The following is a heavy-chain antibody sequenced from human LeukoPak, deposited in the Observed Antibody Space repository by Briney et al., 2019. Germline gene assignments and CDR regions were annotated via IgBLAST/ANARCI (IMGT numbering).Heavy chain of an antibody. CDR2: ISGSGGST. J-gene: IGHJ2*01. D-gene: IGHD4-23*01. V-gene: IGHV3-23*01. Sequence: GGSLRLSCAASGFTFSSYAMSWVRQTPGKGLEWVSAISGSGGSTYYADSVKGRFTISRDNSKNTLYLQMNSLRAEDTAVYYCARDMTYGGNPGNWYFDLWGRGTLVTVSS. CDR1: GFTFSSYA. CDR3: ARDMTYGGNPGNWYFDL.